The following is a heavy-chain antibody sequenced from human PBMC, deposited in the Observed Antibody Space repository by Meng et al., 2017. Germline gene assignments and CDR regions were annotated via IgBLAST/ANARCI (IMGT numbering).Heavy chain of an antibody. D-gene: IGHD3-22*01. Sequence: GSLRLSCTVSGGSVSSGSYYWSWIRQPPGKGLEWIGYIYYSGSTNYNPSLKSRVTTSVDTSKNQFSLKLSSVTAADTAVYYCAGHHYDSSGYYYYFDYWGQGTLVTVSS. J-gene: IGHJ4*02. CDR1: GGSVSSGSYY. CDR3: AGHHYDSSGYYYYFDY. CDR2: IYYSGST. V-gene: IGHV4-61*01.